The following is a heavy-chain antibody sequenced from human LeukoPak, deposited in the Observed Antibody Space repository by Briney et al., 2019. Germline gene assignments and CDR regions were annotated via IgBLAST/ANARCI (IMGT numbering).Heavy chain of an antibody. V-gene: IGHV4-39*01. CDR3: ARRAYSAAYWKHFDY. CDR2: IYYHENT. Sequence: SETLSLTCTVSGGSISSSSDYWGWFRQALGKGLEWIGSIYYHENTYYNSSLKSRVTISVDTSKNQFSLKLNSVTAADTAVYFCARRAYSAAYWKHFDYWGQGTLVTVSS. J-gene: IGHJ4*02. D-gene: IGHD1-1*01. CDR1: GGSISSSSDY.